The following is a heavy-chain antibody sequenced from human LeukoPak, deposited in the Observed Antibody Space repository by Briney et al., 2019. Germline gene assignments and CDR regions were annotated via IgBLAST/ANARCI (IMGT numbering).Heavy chain of an antibody. V-gene: IGHV3-53*01. CDR1: GFTVRSNY. J-gene: IGHJ5*02. CDR2: IYRGGST. CDR3: ARVDYYGSGSQENWFDP. D-gene: IGHD3-10*01. Sequence: GGSLRLSCAASGFTVRSNYMSWVRQAPGKGLKWVSVIYRGGSTYYADSVKGGFTISREKSKKTMYLQMNSLRAEDTAVYYCARVDYYGSGSQENWFDPWGQGTLVTVSS.